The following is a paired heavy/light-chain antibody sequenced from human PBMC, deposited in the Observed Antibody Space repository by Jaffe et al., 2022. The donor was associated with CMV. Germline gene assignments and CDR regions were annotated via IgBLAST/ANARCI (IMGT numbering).Light chain of an antibody. CDR1: QSISYY. Sequence: DIQMTQSPSSLSASVGDRVTITCRASQSISYYLNWYQQKPGKAPKLLIFAASNLQSGVPSRFSGSGSGSAFTLTISSLQPEDSASYYCQQSYSSSYSFGQGTKLEIK. J-gene: IGKJ2*03. V-gene: IGKV1-39*01. CDR3: QQSYSSSYS. CDR2: AAS.
Heavy chain of an antibody. CDR1: GFTFSDYG. J-gene: IGHJ4*02. CDR3: ATSPLPTAIY. V-gene: IGHV3-30*03. CDR2: ISFDGGST. Sequence: QVELVDSGGGVVQPGKSLRLSCTASGFTFSDYGMHWVRQTPGKGLDWVAFISFDGGSTYYADSVKGRFTISRDNSKNTLYLEMNSLRGDDTAVYYCATSPLPTAIYWGQGSLVTVSS. D-gene: IGHD2-2*01.